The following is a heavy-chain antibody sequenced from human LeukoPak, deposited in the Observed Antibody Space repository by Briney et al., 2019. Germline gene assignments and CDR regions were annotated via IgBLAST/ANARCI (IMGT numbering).Heavy chain of an antibody. CDR2: ISAYNGNT. CDR1: GYTFTSYG. V-gene: IGHV1-18*01. CDR3: ARRVATRSFDY. Sequence: ASVKVSCKASGYTFTSYGISWVRQAPGQGLEWMGWISAYNGNTNYAQKLQGRVTMTTDTSTSTAYMELKSLRADDTAVYYCARRVATRSFDYWGQGTLVTVSS. D-gene: IGHD5-12*01. J-gene: IGHJ4*02.